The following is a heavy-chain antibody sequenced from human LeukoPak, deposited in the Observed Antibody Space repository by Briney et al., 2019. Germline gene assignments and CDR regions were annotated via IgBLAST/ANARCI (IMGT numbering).Heavy chain of an antibody. Sequence: TGGSLRLSCAASGFTVSSNYMSWVRQAPGKGLEWVSVIYSGGSTYYADSVKGRFTISRDNSKNTLYLQMNSLRAEDTAVYYCATGKLGSYYYYGMGVWGQGTTVTVSS. V-gene: IGHV3-53*01. CDR2: IYSGGST. CDR1: GFTVSSNY. CDR3: ATGKLGSYYYYGMGV. D-gene: IGHD7-27*01. J-gene: IGHJ6*02.